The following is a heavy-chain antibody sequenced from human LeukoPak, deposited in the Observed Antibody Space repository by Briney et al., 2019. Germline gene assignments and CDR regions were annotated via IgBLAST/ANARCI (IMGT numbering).Heavy chain of an antibody. V-gene: IGHV1-24*01. J-gene: IGHJ4*02. CDR2: FDPQSGER. D-gene: IGHD4-23*01. CDR3: AGMGPSGNY. CDR1: GYCLTELT. Sequence: GASVKVSSKVSGYCLTELTMHCVRQAPGQGREWMGGFDPQSGERVYSQKYQGRLTVTDDTSTDTAKMELSSLRSEDTAMYYCAGMGPSGNYWGQGTLVIVSS.